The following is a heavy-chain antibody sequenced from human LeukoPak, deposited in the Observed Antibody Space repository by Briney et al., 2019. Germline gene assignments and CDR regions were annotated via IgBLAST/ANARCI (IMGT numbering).Heavy chain of an antibody. V-gene: IGHV2-5*02. CDR2: TYWDNDK. CDR3: AHHGDLFDY. Sequence: ESGPTLVNPTQTLTLTCTFSGFSLSTSGVGVGWIRQPPGKALEWLALTYWDNDKRYSPSLKGRLTITKDTSKNQVVLTTTNMDPVDTATYYCAHHGDLFDYWGQGTLVTVSS. CDR1: GFSLSTSGVG. J-gene: IGHJ4*02.